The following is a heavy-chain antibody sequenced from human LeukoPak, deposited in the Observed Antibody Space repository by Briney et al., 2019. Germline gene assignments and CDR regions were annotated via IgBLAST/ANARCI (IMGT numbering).Heavy chain of an antibody. V-gene: IGHV1-69*01. CDR1: GGTFSSYA. CDR3: ARRYCSGGSCYEP. J-gene: IGHJ5*02. D-gene: IGHD2-15*01. CDR2: IIPIFGTA. Sequence: SVKVSCKASGGTFSSYAISWVRQAPGQGLEWMGGIIPIFGTANYAQKFQGRVTITADESTSTAYMELSSLRSEDTAVYYCARRYCSGGSCYEPWGQGTLVTVSS.